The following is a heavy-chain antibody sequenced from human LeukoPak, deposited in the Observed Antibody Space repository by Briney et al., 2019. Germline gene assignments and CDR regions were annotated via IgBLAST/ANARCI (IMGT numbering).Heavy chain of an antibody. Sequence: GGSLRLSCAASGFTFSSYAMSWVRQAPGKGLEWVPAIGGRGISRYYADSVKGRVTISRDNSKNTLYLQMNSLRAEDTAVYYCAKPYYSDGSGYYSPYYFDYWGQGTLVTVSS. J-gene: IGHJ4*02. CDR1: GFTFSSYA. V-gene: IGHV3-23*01. D-gene: IGHD3-22*01. CDR3: AKPYYSDGSGYYSPYYFDY. CDR2: IGGRGISR.